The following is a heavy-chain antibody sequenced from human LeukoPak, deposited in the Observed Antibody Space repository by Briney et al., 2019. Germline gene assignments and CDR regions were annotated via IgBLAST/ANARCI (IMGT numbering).Heavy chain of an antibody. V-gene: IGHV6-1*01. Sequence: SQTLSLTCANSGDSVSSNSAAWNWIRQSPSRGLEWLGRTYYRSKWYNDYAVSVKSRITINPDTSKNQFSLQLNSVTPEDTAVYYCARAPRDCSSTSCYGYYGMDVWGQGTTVTVS. J-gene: IGHJ6*02. CDR1: GDSVSSNSAA. D-gene: IGHD2-2*01. CDR3: ARAPRDCSSTSCYGYYGMDV. CDR2: TYYRSKWYN.